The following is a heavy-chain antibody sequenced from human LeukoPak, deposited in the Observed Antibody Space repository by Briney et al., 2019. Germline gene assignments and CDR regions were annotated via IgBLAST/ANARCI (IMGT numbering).Heavy chain of an antibody. Sequence: SETLSLTCAVYGGSFSGYYWSWIRQPPGKGLEWIGEINHSGSTNYNPSLKSRVTISVDTSKNQFSPKLSSVTAADTAVYYCARGGRHYYDSSAPGGFDPWGQGTLVTVSS. CDR2: INHSGST. D-gene: IGHD3-22*01. CDR1: GGSFSGYY. CDR3: ARGGRHYYDSSAPGGFDP. V-gene: IGHV4-34*01. J-gene: IGHJ5*02.